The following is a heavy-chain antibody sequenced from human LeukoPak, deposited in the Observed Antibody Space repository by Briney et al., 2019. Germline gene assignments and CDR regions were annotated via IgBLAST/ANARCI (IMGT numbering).Heavy chain of an antibody. D-gene: IGHD4-17*01. CDR1: GFTFSDYY. CDR3: ARVAYGDSSRYYYMDV. J-gene: IGHJ6*03. V-gene: IGHV3-11*01. Sequence: AGGSLRLSCAASGFTFSDYYMSWIRQAPGKGLEWVSYISSSGSTIYYADSVKGRFTISRDNAKNSLYLQMNSLRAEDTAVYYCARVAYGDSSRYYYMDVWGKGTTVTISS. CDR2: ISSSGSTI.